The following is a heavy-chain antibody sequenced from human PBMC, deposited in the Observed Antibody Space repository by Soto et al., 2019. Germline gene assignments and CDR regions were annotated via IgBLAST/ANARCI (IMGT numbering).Heavy chain of an antibody. CDR1: GDTFTIHY. CDR3: ASTMSRPYDY. D-gene: IGHD3-3*01. Sequence: ASVKVSCKASGDTFTIHYIHWVRQAPGQGLEWMGIINPSGGSTSYAQKFQGRVTMTRDTSTSTVYMELSSLRSEDTALYYCASTMSRPYDYWGQGTLVTVSS. CDR2: INPSGGST. J-gene: IGHJ4*02. V-gene: IGHV1-46*01.